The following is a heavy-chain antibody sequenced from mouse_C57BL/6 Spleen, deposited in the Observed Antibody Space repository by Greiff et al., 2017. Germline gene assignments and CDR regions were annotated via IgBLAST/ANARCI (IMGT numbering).Heavy chain of an antibody. CDR3: ARMGYGIPFAY. CDR2: IDPSDSET. Sequence: QVQLQQPGAELVRPGSSVKLSCKASGYTFTSYWMHWVKQRPIQGLEWIGNIDPSDSETHYNQKFKDKATLTVDKSSSTAYMQLSSLTSEDSAVYYCARMGYGIPFAYWGQGTLVTVSA. V-gene: IGHV1-52*01. J-gene: IGHJ3*01. D-gene: IGHD1-1*01. CDR1: GYTFTSYW.